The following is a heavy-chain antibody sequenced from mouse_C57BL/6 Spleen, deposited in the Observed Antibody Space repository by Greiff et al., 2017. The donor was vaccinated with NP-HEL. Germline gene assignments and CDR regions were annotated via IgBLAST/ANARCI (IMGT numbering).Heavy chain of an antibody. CDR1: GYTFTSYW. J-gene: IGHJ2*01. D-gene: IGHD1-1*01. V-gene: IGHV1-72*01. Sequence: QVQLQQPGAELVKPGASVKLSCKASGYTFTSYWMHWVKQRPGRGLEWIGRIDPYSGGTKYNQKFKSKATLTVDQPSSTASMQLSSLTSEDSAGYYCARDTYYLFPYVDDWGQGTTRTVSS. CDR3: ARDTYYLFPYVDD. CDR2: IDPYSGGT.